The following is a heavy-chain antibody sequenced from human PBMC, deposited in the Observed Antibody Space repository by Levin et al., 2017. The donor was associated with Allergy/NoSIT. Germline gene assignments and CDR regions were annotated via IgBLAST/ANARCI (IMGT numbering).Heavy chain of an antibody. Sequence: SETLSLTCTVSGGSISSGSYYWSWIRQPAGKGLEWIGRIYTSGSTNYNPSLKSRVTISVDTSKNQFSLKLSSVTAADTAVYYCARGNQLLYTYYMDVWGKGTTVTVSS. D-gene: IGHD2-2*02. CDR3: ARGNQLLYTYYMDV. V-gene: IGHV4-61*02. J-gene: IGHJ6*03. CDR1: GGSISSGSYY. CDR2: IYTSGST.